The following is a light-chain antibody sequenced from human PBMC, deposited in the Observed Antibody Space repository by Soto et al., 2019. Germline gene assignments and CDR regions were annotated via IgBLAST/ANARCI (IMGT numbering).Light chain of an antibody. J-gene: IGKJ4*01. CDR1: HNINSN. CDR3: QQCNNWPPLT. CDR2: GAS. V-gene: IGKV3-15*01. Sequence: EVVMTQSPATLSVSPGERATLSCRASHNINSNLAWYQQKPGQAPRLLIYGASTRATCIPARFSGSGSGTEVILTISSLQSEDFAVYYCQQCNNWPPLTFGGGTKVEIK.